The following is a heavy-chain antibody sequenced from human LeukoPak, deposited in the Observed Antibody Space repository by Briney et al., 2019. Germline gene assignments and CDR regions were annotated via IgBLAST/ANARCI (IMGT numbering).Heavy chain of an antibody. D-gene: IGHD2-21*02. J-gene: IGHJ4*02. V-gene: IGHV3-48*04. CDR3: ARDSDCGGDCYSVGAYYYFDY. CDR2: MSSSSSTI. Sequence: GGSLRLSCAASGSTFSSYSMNWVRQAPGKGLEGGSYMSSSSSTIYYADSVKGRFTISRDNAKNSLYLQMNSLRAEDTAVYYCARDSDCGGDCYSVGAYYYFDYWGQGTLVTVSS. CDR1: GSTFSSYS.